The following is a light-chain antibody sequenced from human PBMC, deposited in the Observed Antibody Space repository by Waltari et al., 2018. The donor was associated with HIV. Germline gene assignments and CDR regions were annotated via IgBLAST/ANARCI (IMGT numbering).Light chain of an antibody. CDR3: AAWDDSLSGYV. Sequence: QSVLTQPPSASGTPGQRVTISCSGSSSNIGSNYVYWYPQLPGTAPKLLIYRNNQRPAGGPDRFSGSKSGTSASLAISGLRSEDEADYYCAAWDDSLSGYVFGTGTKVTVL. CDR2: RNN. J-gene: IGLJ1*01. V-gene: IGLV1-47*01. CDR1: SSNIGSNY.